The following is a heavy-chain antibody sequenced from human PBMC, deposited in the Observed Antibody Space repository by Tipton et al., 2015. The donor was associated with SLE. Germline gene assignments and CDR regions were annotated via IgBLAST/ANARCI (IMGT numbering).Heavy chain of an antibody. V-gene: IGHV3-48*01. CDR2: ITSSSTII. Sequence: GSLRLSCTASGFTFGSYSMNWVRQAPGKGLEWISYITSSSTIIYYADSVKGRFTISRDTAKNSLSLQMNSLRAEDTAVYYCAREGPGYYYYMDVWGKGTTVTVSS. CDR3: AREGPGYYYYMDV. CDR1: GFTFGSYS. J-gene: IGHJ6*03.